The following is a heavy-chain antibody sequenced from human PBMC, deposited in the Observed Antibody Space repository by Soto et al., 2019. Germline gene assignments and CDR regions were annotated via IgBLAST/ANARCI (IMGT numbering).Heavy chain of an antibody. CDR3: ARLLIAVAQPVAFDI. D-gene: IGHD6-19*01. V-gene: IGHV4-59*08. J-gene: IGHJ3*02. Sequence: SETLSLTCTVSGCSISSYYWSWIRQPPGKGLEWIGYIYYSGSTNYNPSLKSRVTISVDTSKNQFSLKLSSVTAADTAVYYCARLLIAVAQPVAFDIWGQGTMVTVSS. CDR2: IYYSGST. CDR1: GCSISSYY.